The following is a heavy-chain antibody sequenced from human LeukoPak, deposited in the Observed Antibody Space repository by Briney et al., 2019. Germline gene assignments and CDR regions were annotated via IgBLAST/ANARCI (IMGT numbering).Heavy chain of an antibody. CDR1: GYTFTSYD. CDR2: MNPNSGNT. J-gene: IGHJ4*02. V-gene: IGHV1-8*01. D-gene: IGHD5-24*01. Sequence: ASVKVSCKASGYTFTSYDINWVRQATGQGLEWMGWMNPNSGNTGYAQKFQGRVTMTRNTSISTAYMELSSLRSEDTAVYYCARGDWRWLQSDYWGQGTLVTASS. CDR3: ARGDWRWLQSDY.